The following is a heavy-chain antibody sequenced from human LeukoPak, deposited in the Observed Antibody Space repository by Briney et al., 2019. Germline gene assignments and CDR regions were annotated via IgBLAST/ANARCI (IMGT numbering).Heavy chain of an antibody. Sequence: PSETLSLTCTVYGGSFSGYYWSWIRQPPGKGLEWIGYIYYSGSTNYNPSLKSRVTISVDTSKNQFSLKLSSVTAADTAVYYCARAQQWLEDYYFDYWGQGTLVTVSS. CDR3: ARAQQWLEDYYFDY. J-gene: IGHJ4*02. CDR2: IYYSGST. CDR1: GGSFSGYY. D-gene: IGHD6-19*01. V-gene: IGHV4-59*01.